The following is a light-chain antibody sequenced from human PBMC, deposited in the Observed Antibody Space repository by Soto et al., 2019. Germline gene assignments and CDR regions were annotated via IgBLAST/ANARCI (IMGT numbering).Light chain of an antibody. CDR1: TGVVTSDYY. V-gene: IGLV7-43*01. J-gene: IGLJ3*02. CDR3: LLYCGGVWV. Sequence: QTVVTQEPSLTVSPGGTVTITCASSTGVVTSDYYPNWFQQKPGQAPTTLIYTTSNKHSWTPARFSGSLLGGKAALTLSGVQPEDEADYYCLLYCGGVWVFGGGTKLTVL. CDR2: TTS.